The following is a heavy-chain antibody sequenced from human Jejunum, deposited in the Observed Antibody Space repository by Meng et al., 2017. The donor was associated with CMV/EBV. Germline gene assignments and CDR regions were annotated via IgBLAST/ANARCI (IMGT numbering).Heavy chain of an antibody. J-gene: IGHJ6*02. D-gene: IGHD6-19*01. CDR3: ARSPPYVYSSPGA. V-gene: IGHV3-7*01. Sequence: ASGFSFNNYWMNWIRQAPGKGLEWVAKISPDGSEKYYVDSVKGRFTISRDNAKSSLYLQMNSLRAEDMAVYSCARSPPYVYSSPGAWGQGTTVTVSS. CDR2: ISPDGSEK. CDR1: GFSFNNYW.